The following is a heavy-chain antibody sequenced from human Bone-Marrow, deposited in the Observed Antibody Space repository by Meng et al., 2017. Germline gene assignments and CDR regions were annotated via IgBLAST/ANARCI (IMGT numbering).Heavy chain of an antibody. D-gene: IGHD3-22*01. Sequence: GGSLRLSCAASGFTFSSYGMHWVRQAPGKGLEWVAVIWYDGSNKYYADSVKGRFTISRDNSKNTLYLQMNSLRAEDTAVYYCARGSSGDSDIDYWGQGTLVTVSS. CDR2: IWYDGSNK. CDR1: GFTFSSYG. CDR3: ARGSSGDSDIDY. J-gene: IGHJ4*02. V-gene: IGHV3-33*01.